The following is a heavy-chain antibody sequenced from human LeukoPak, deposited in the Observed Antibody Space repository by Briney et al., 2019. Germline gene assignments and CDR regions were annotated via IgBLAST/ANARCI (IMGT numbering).Heavy chain of an antibody. CDR2: IYSGGST. CDR3: ARVVRGLPGWFDP. CDR1: GFTVSSNY. V-gene: IGHV3-53*01. D-gene: IGHD3/OR15-3a*01. Sequence: PGGSLRLSCAASGFTVSSNYMSWVRQAPGKGLEWVSVIYSGGSTYYADSVKGRFTISRDNSKNTLYLQMNSLRAEDTAVYYCARVVRGLPGWFDPWGQGTLVTVSS. J-gene: IGHJ5*02.